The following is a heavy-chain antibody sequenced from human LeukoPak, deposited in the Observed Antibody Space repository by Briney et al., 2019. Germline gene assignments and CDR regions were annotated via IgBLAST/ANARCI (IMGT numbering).Heavy chain of an antibody. D-gene: IGHD4-17*01. CDR3: ARGGDYGDYQGT. CDR1: GFTFSHYN. J-gene: IGHJ5*02. Sequence: PGGSLRLSCAASGFTFSHYNMNWVRQAPGKGLEWISYIRNDGGSIYYAHSVRGRFTTSRDNAKSSLYLQMNSLGAEDTAVYYCARGGDYGDYQGTWGQGTLVTVSS. CDR2: IRNDGGSI. V-gene: IGHV3-48*01.